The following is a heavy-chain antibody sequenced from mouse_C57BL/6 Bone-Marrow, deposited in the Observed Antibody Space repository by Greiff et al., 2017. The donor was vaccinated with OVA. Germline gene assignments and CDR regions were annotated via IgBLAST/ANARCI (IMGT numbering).Heavy chain of an antibody. CDR1: GFSLTSYG. CDR2: IWSSGST. J-gene: IGHJ3*01. Sequence: QVQLQQSGPGLVQPSQSLSITCTVSGFSLTSYGVHWVRQSPGKGLEWLGVIWSSGSTDYNAAFISRLSISKDNSKSQVFFKMNSLQADDTAIYYCARYGYAFAYWGQGTLVTVSA. D-gene: IGHD2-2*01. CDR3: ARYGYAFAY. V-gene: IGHV2-2*01.